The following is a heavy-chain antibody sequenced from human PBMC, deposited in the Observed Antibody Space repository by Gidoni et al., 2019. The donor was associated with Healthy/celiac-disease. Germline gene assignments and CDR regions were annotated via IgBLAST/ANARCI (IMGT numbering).Heavy chain of an antibody. CDR2: ISGSGGST. J-gene: IGHJ3*02. CDR3: AKADAFDI. CDR1: FSSYA. V-gene: IGHV3-23*01. Sequence: FSSYAMSWVRQAPGMGLEWVSAISGSGGSTYYADSVKGRFTISRDNSKNTLYLQMNSLRAEDTAVYYCAKADAFDIWGQGTMVTVSS.